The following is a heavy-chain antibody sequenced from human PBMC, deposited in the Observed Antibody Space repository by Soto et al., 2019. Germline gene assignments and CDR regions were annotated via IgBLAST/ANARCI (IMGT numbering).Heavy chain of an antibody. D-gene: IGHD1-20*01. CDR2: FDPEDGET. V-gene: IGHV1-24*01. J-gene: IGHJ4*02. CDR3: AKAISGYNAPLDH. Sequence: ASVKVSCKVSGYTLTELSMHWVRQAPGKGLEWMGGFDPEDGETIYAQKFQGRVTMTEDTSTDTAYMELSSLRAEDTAVYYCAKAISGYNAPLDHWGQGTRVTVSS. CDR1: GYTLTELS.